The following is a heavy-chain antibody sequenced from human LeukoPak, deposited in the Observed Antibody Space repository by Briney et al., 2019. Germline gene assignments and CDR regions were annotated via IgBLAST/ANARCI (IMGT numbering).Heavy chain of an antibody. CDR2: IGGSGGST. V-gene: IGHV3-23*01. J-gene: IGHJ4*02. D-gene: IGHD3-22*01. CDR1: GFTFSSYA. Sequence: GGSLSLSCAPSGFTFSSYAMSWVRQAPGKGLDGVSAIGGSGGSTYYADSVKGRFTISRDNSKNTLYLQMNSRRAEDTAVYYCEKGGSVDSSGSNWGQGTLVTVSS. CDR3: EKGGSVDSSGSN.